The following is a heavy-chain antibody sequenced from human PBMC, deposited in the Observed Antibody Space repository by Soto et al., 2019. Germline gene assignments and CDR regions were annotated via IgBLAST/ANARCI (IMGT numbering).Heavy chain of an antibody. J-gene: IGHJ4*02. CDR1: GGTFSSYA. Sequence: QVQLVQSGAEVKKPGSSVKVSCKASGGTFSSYAISWVRQAPGQGLEWMGGIIPIFGTANYAQKFQGRVTITADESTSTAYMELSSLRSEDTAVYYCATPKGVYGDYYPGVVLDYWGQGTLVTVSS. CDR3: ATPKGVYGDYYPGVVLDY. V-gene: IGHV1-69*01. CDR2: IIPIFGTA. D-gene: IGHD4-17*01.